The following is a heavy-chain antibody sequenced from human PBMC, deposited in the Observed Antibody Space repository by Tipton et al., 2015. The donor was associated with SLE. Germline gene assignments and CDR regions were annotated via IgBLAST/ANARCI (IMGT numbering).Heavy chain of an antibody. V-gene: IGHV4-39*07. CDR3: ARVGILGIPLDY. D-gene: IGHD7-27*01. CDR2: INHSGST. CDR1: GGSISSGGYY. Sequence: TLSLTCTVSGGSISSGGYYWSWIRQPPGKGLEWIGEINHSGSTNYNPSLKSRVIISVDTSKNQFSLKLSSVTAADTAVYYCARVGILGIPLDYWGQGTLVTVSS. J-gene: IGHJ4*02.